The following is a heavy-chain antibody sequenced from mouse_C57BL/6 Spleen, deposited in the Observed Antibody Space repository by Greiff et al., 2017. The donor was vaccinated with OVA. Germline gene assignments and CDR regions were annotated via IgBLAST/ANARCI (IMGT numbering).Heavy chain of an antibody. CDR2: ISGGGGNT. CDR1: GFTFSSYT. D-gene: IGHD2-5*01. CDR3: ARDSNYGYWYFDV. Sequence: EVQRVESGGGLVKPGGSLNLSCAASGFTFSSYTMSWVRQTPEKRLEWVATISGGGGNTYYPDSVKGRFTISRDNAKNTLYLQMSSLRSEDTALYYCARDSNYGYWYFDVWGTGTTVTVSS. J-gene: IGHJ1*03. V-gene: IGHV5-9*01.